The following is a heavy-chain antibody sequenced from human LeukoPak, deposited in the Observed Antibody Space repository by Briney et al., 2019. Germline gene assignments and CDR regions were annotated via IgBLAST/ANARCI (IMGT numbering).Heavy chain of an antibody. D-gene: IGHD1-26*01. J-gene: IGHJ4*02. Sequence: GGSLRLSCEGSSITFNNFVMGWVRQPSGKGLEWVSSISTSSAYIFYADSLMGRFTISRDNAKTSLYLQMNSLRAEDTAVYYCVRGKKPGWDMSYFDYWGQGILVTVSS. CDR2: ISTSSAYI. CDR1: SITFNNFV. V-gene: IGHV3-21*01. CDR3: VRGKKPGWDMSYFDY.